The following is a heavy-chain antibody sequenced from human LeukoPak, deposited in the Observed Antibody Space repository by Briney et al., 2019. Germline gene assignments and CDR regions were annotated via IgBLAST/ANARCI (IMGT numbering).Heavy chain of an antibody. CDR1: GFTFSSYW. V-gene: IGHV3-7*02. J-gene: IGHJ3*01. Sequence: GGSLGPSCAVSGFTFSSYWMSWVRQAPGKGLEWVANIKQDGSEKYYVDSVKGRFTISRENAKNSLYLQINSLRAEDTAVYYCARGGFCSSTICYLWNAFDLWGQGTVVTVSS. D-gene: IGHD2-2*01. CDR2: IKQDGSEK. CDR3: ARGGFCSSTICYLWNAFDL.